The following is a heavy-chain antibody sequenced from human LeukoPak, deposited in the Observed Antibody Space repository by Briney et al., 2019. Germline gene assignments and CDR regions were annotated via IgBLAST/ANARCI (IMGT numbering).Heavy chain of an antibody. V-gene: IGHV3-30-3*01. J-gene: IGHJ4*02. CDR3: ARDRSGTFDY. CDR1: GFTFSSYA. CDR2: ISYDGSNK. Sequence: GGSLRLSCAASGFTFSSYAMHWVRQAPGKGLEWVAVISYDGSNKYYADSVKGRFTISRDNSKNTLYLQMNSLRAEDTAVYYCARDRSGTFDYWGQGTLVTVSS. D-gene: IGHD2-15*01.